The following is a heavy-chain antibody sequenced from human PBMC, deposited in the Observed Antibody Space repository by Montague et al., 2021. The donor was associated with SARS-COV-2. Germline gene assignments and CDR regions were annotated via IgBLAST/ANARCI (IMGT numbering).Heavy chain of an antibody. V-gene: IGHV4-39*07. CDR3: ARALIMITFGGVIAHWFDP. D-gene: IGHD3-16*02. J-gene: IGHJ5*02. CDR2: IYYSGST. CDR1: GGSISSSSYY. Sequence: SETLSLTCTVSGGSISSSSYYWGWIRQPPGKGLEWIGNIYYSGSTYCNPSLKSRVTISVDTSKNQFSLKLSSVTAADTAVYYCARALIMITFGGVIAHWFDPWGQGTLVTVSS.